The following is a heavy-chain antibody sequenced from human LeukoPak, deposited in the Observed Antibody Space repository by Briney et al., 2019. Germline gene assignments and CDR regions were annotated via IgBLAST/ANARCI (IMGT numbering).Heavy chain of an antibody. J-gene: IGHJ5*02. CDR2: ISAYNGNT. D-gene: IGHD6-13*01. V-gene: IGHV1-18*01. Sequence: ASVKVSCKASGGTFSSYAISWVRQAPGQGLEWMGWISAYNGNTNYAQKLQGRVTMTTDTSTSTAYMELRSLRSDDTAVYYCARDLSDSSSWYWFDPWGQGTLVTVSS. CDR3: ARDLSDSSSWYWFDP. CDR1: GGTFSSYA.